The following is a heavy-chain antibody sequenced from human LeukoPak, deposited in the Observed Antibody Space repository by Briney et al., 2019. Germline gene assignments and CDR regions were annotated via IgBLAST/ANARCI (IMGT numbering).Heavy chain of an antibody. J-gene: IGHJ5*02. CDR3: ARAYGAVVVPAEINWFDP. CDR1: GGSISSSSYY. Sequence: PSETLSLTCTVSGGSISSSSYYWGWIRQPPGKGLEWIGSIYYSGSTYYNPSLKSRVTISVDTSKNQFSLKLSSVTAADTAVYYCARAYGAVVVPAEINWFDPWGQGTLVTVSS. D-gene: IGHD2-2*01. CDR2: IYYSGST. V-gene: IGHV4-39*07.